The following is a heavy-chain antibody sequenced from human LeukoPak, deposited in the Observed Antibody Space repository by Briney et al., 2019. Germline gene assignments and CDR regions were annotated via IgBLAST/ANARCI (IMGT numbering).Heavy chain of an antibody. J-gene: IGHJ4*02. V-gene: IGHV1-2*02. CDR1: GYTFTVYY. CDR3: ARDGPIIGASDY. CDR2: INPNSGGT. D-gene: IGHD3-16*01. Sequence: VASVKVSFKASGYTFTVYYMHWVRQAPGQGLEWMGWINPNSGGTNYAQKFQGRVPMTRDTSISTAYMELSRLRSDDTAVYYCARDGPIIGASDYWGQGILVTVSS.